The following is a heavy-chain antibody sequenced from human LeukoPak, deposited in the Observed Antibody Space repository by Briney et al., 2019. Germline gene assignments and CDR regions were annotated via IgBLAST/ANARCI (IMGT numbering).Heavy chain of an antibody. CDR2: ISVRAGTI. D-gene: IGHD3-22*01. J-gene: IGHJ6*02. CDR1: GFGFGQYE. V-gene: IGHV3-48*03. Sequence: PGGSLRLSCAASGFGFGQYEMNWVRQAPGKELERIAYISVRAGTIYYGDSAEGRFTISRDDAKNSLYLQMNGLRVEDTAIYYCAKDFPHYYEVPHGMDVWGQGTTVTV. CDR3: AKDFPHYYEVPHGMDV.